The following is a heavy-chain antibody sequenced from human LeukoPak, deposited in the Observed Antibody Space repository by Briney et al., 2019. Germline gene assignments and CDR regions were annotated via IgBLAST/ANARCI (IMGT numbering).Heavy chain of an antibody. CDR2: IDYSGST. CDR3: ARDQGQTDV. CDR1: GGSISSGDYY. J-gene: IGHJ6*02. V-gene: IGHV4-30-4*01. Sequence: PSETLSLTCTVSGGSISSGDYYWSWIRQPPGKGLEWIGYIDYSGSTYYNPSLKSRVTISVDTSKNQSSLKLSSVTAADTAVYYCARDQGQTDVWGQGTTVTVSS.